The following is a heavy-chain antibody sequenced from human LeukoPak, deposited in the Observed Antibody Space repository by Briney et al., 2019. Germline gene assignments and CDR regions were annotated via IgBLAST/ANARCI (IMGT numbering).Heavy chain of an antibody. CDR2: IYHSGST. CDR3: ARLGPYYYDSSGYYYFDY. J-gene: IGHJ4*02. CDR1: GGSISSSNW. D-gene: IGHD3-22*01. V-gene: IGHV4-4*02. Sequence: PSGTLSLTCAVSGGSISSSNWWSWVRQPPGKGLEWIGEIYHSGSTNYNPSLKSRVTISVDKSKNQFSLKLSSVTAADTAVYYCARLGPYYYDSSGYYYFDYWGQGTLVTVSS.